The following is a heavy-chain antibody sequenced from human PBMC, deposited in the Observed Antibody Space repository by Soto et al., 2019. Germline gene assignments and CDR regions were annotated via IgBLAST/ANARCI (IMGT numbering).Heavy chain of an antibody. V-gene: IGHV3-33*01. CDR3: ATTGPY. Sequence: QVQLVESGGGVVQPGRSLRLSCAASGFTFSRYGMHWVRQAPGKGLEWVAVIWFDGSNKFYADSVKGRFTISRDNSKNTVSLQMNSLRDVDSAAYYCATTGPYWGQGTLVTVSS. J-gene: IGHJ4*02. CDR2: IWFDGSNK. CDR1: GFTFSRYG.